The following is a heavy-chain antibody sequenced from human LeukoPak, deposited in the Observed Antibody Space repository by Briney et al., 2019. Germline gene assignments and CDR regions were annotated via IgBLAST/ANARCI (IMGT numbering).Heavy chain of an antibody. CDR3: ARDYYDSSGYSYYFDY. CDR2: IYYSGST. J-gene: IGHJ4*02. D-gene: IGHD3-22*01. Sequence: SETLSLTCTVSGGSISNYYWSWIRQPPGRGLEWIGYIYYSGSTNYNPSLKSRVTISIDTSKNQFSLKLRSVTAADTAVYFCARDYYDSSGYSYYFDYWGQGTLVTV. CDR1: GGSISNYY. V-gene: IGHV4-59*01.